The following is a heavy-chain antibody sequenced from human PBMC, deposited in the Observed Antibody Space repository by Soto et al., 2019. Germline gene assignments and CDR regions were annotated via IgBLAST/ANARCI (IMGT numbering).Heavy chain of an antibody. D-gene: IGHD5-18*01. CDR1: GYSFTSYG. Sequence: PGESQRISCKGSGYSFTSYGSSWVRQMPGKGLEWMGRIDPSDSYTNYSPSFQGHVTISADKSISTAYLQWSSLKASDTAMYYCARTSMQSRGYSYGHGGMDVWGQGTTVTVSS. CDR3: ARTSMQSRGYSYGHGGMDV. V-gene: IGHV5-10-1*01. CDR2: IDPSDSYT. J-gene: IGHJ6*02.